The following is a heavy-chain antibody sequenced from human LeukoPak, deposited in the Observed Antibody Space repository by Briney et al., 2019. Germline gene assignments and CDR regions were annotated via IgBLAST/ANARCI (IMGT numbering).Heavy chain of an antibody. V-gene: IGHV1-2*02. D-gene: IGHD2-15*01. CDR1: GYTFTDYY. CDR2: IKPNRGDT. CDR3: VRDVVVAATRQWRGLDV. Sequence: ASVKVSCKASGYTFTDYYIHWVRQAPGQGLEWMGWIKPNRGDTKNAQNLVGRVTLTRDTSISTAYMELSSLRSDDTAVYYCVRDVVVAATRQWRGLDVWGQGTTVTVSS. J-gene: IGHJ6*02.